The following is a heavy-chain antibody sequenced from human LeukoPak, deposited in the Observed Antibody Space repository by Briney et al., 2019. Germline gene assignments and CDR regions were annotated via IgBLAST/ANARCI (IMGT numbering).Heavy chain of an antibody. J-gene: IGHJ6*04. CDR1: EFTFSSYA. CDR2: ISYDGSNK. Sequence: GGSLRLSCAASEFTFSSYAMHWVRQAPAKGLEWVAVISYDGSNKYYADSVKGRFTISRDNSKNTLYLQMNSLRAEDTAVYYCAGGYGSGSYRDYYYGMDVWGKGTTVTVSS. CDR3: AGGYGSGSYRDYYYGMDV. V-gene: IGHV3-30*04. D-gene: IGHD3-10*01.